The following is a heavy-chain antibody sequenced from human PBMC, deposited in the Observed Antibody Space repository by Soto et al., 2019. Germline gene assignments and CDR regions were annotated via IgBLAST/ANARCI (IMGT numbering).Heavy chain of an antibody. V-gene: IGHV2-5*02. D-gene: IGHD6-13*01. CDR1: GFSLSTSGVG. J-gene: IGHJ5*02. CDR2: IYWDDDK. Sequence: QITLKESGPTLVKPTQTLTLTCTFSGFSLSTSGVGVGWIRQPPGKALEWLALIYWDDDKRYSPSLKSRLTIPKDTSKNQVVLTMTNMDPVDTATYYCAHTSSSWYILLPGTGEDWFDPWGQETLVTVSS. CDR3: AHTSSSWYILLPGTGEDWFDP.